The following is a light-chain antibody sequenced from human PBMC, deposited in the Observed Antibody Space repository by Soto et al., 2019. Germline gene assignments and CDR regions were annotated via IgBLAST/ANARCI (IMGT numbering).Light chain of an antibody. CDR2: AAS. CDR1: QSISSY. V-gene: IGKV1-39*01. Sequence: DMQMTQSPSSLSASVGDRVTITCRAIQSISSYLNWYQQKPEKAPKLLIYAASSLQSGVPSRFSGSGSGTDFTLTISSLEPEDFAVYYCQQRSNWPPKITFGQGTRLEIK. CDR3: QQRSNWPPKIT. J-gene: IGKJ5*01.